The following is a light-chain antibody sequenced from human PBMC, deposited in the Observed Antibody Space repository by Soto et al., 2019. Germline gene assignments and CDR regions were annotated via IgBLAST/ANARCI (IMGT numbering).Light chain of an antibody. CDR1: SSNIGSYT. CDR2: RND. J-gene: IGLJ2*01. CDR3: AAWIGSLESRV. V-gene: IGLV1-44*01. Sequence: QLVLTQPPSASGTPGQRVTISCSGSSSNIGSYTVNWYQQLPGTAPKLLIYRNDQRPSGVPDRFSGSRSGTSASLAISGLQSEDEADYYCAAWIGSLESRVFGGGTKLTVL.